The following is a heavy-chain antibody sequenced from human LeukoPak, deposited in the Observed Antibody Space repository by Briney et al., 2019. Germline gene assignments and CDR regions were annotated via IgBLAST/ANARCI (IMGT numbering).Heavy chain of an antibody. V-gene: IGHV4-4*07. D-gene: IGHD1-26*01. CDR1: GGSIRSYY. CDR3: ARMYSGTSYYFDF. J-gene: IGHJ4*02. Sequence: SETLSLTCTVPGGSIRSYYWSWIRQPAGKGLEWIGRIYTSGSTDYNPSLKSRVPMSVDTSKNQFSLRLISVAAADTAVYYCARMYSGTSYYFDFWGQGTLVTVSS. CDR2: IYTSGST.